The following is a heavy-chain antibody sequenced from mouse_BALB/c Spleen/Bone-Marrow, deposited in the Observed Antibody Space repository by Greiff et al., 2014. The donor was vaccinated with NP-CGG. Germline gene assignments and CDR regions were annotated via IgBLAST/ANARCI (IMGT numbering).Heavy chain of an antibody. Sequence: VQLQQSGPGLVAPSQSLSITCTVSGFSLTSYDISWIRQPPGKGLEWLGVIWTGGGTNYNSAFMSRLSISKDNSKSQVFLKMNSLQTDDTAIYYCVRAYGYEYYFDYWGQGTTLTVSS. CDR1: GFSLTSYD. J-gene: IGHJ2*01. CDR3: VRAYGYEYYFDY. CDR2: IWTGGGT. V-gene: IGHV2-9-2*01. D-gene: IGHD2-2*01.